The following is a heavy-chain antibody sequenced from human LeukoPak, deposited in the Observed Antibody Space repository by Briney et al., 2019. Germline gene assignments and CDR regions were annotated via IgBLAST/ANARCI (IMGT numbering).Heavy chain of an antibody. V-gene: IGHV4-39*01. Sequence: PSETLSLTCTVSGGSISSSSYYWGWVRQPPGKGLEWIGSIYYSGSTYYNPSLKSRVTISVDTSKNQFSLKLSSVTAADTAVYYCPREEGDLNYGGQGTLVSVSP. J-gene: IGHJ4*02. CDR1: GGSISSSSYY. CDR3: PREEGDLNY. CDR2: IYYSGST. D-gene: IGHD2-21*02.